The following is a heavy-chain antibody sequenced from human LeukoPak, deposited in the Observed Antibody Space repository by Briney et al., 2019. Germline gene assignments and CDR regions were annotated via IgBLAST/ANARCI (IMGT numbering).Heavy chain of an antibody. CDR2: ISGSSSFI. D-gene: IGHD3-22*01. CDR3: ARDGLQAYYDSSGFLDY. V-gene: IGHV3-21*01. Sequence: GGSLRLSCAASGFTFSNYNINWVHQAPGKGLEWVSSISGSSSFISYADSVKGRFTISRDNAKNSLYLQMNSLRAEDTAVYYCARDGLQAYYDSSGFLDYWGQGTLVTVSS. CDR1: GFTFSNYN. J-gene: IGHJ4*02.